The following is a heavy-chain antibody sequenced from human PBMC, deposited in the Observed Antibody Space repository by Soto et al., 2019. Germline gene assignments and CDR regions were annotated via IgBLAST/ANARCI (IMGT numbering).Heavy chain of an antibody. J-gene: IGHJ3*02. V-gene: IGHV1-2*04. CDR1: GYTFTSYY. D-gene: IGHD2-21*02. CDR2: INPNSGGT. CDR3: ARGIVVVTAPRNAFDI. Sequence: ASVKVSCKASGYTFTSYYMHWVRQAPGQGLEWMGWINPNSGGTNYAQKFQGWVTMTRDTSISTAYMELSRLRSDDTAVYYCARGIVVVTAPRNAFDIWGQGTMVTVSS.